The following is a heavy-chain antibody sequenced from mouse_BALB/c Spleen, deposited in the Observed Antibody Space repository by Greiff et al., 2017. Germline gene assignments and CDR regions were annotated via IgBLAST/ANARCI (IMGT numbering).Heavy chain of an antibody. D-gene: IGHD2-10*02. Sequence: EVQLVESGPGLVKPSQSLSLTCTVTGYSITSDYAWNWIRQFPGNKLEWMGYISYSGSTSYNPSLKSRISITRDTSKNQFFLQLNSVTTEDTATYYCAKYGNYGRDAMDYWGQGTSVTVSS. J-gene: IGHJ4*01. CDR3: AKYGNYGRDAMDY. V-gene: IGHV3-2*02. CDR2: ISYSGST. CDR1: GYSITSDYA.